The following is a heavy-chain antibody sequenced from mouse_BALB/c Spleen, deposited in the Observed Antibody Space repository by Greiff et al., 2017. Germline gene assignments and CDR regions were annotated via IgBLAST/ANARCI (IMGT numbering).Heavy chain of an antibody. V-gene: IGHV2-9-2*01. CDR3: VSLTGTGAMDY. Sequence: QVQLQQSGPGLVAPSQSLSITCTVSGFSLTSYDISWIRQPPGKGLEWLGVIWTGGGTNYNSAFMSRLSISKDNSKSQVFLKMNSLQTDDTAIYYCVSLTGTGAMDYWGQGTSVTVSS. J-gene: IGHJ4*01. CDR1: GFSLTSYD. D-gene: IGHD4-1*01. CDR2: IWTGGGT.